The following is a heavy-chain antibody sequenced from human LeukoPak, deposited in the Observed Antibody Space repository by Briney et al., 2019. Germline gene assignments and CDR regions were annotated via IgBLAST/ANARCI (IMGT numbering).Heavy chain of an antibody. V-gene: IGHV3-48*03. CDR3: ARQIVGATGLDY. J-gene: IGHJ4*02. Sequence: GGSLRLSCAASGYTFSSYEMKWVRQAPGKGLEWVSYISSSGRTVYYADSVKGRFTISRGNAKDSLYLQMNSLRAEDTAVYYCARQIVGATGLDYWGQGTLVTVSS. CDR2: ISSSGRTV. D-gene: IGHD1-26*01. CDR1: GYTFSSYE.